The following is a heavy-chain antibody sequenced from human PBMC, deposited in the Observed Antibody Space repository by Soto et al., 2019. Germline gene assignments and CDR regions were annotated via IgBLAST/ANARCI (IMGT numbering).Heavy chain of an antibody. Sequence: QVQLVQSGAEVTKPGSSVTVSCMASGDTFSRSTLSWVRQAPGQRLEWMGRIIPMLGMSNSALKFQGRLTISADTSTNKVYMHLKSLRSDDTAVYYCATSYGSGSAHFDSWGQGTLVTVSS. CDR2: IIPMLGMS. V-gene: IGHV1-69*02. D-gene: IGHD3-10*01. J-gene: IGHJ4*02. CDR3: ATSYGSGSAHFDS. CDR1: GDTFSRST.